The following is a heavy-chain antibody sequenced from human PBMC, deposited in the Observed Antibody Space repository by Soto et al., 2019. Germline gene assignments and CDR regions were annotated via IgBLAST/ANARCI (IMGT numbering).Heavy chain of an antibody. CDR2: IFPDDSDT. Sequence: PGESLKISCKASGYIIKNYWIGWVRQMPGQGLEWMGIIFPDDSDTRYSPSFQGHVTISVDKSISTAYVQWSSLKASDSAIYYCFRGGVPSRPFDYCGQRSLVIVSS. CDR3: FRGGVPSRPFDY. V-gene: IGHV5-51*01. CDR1: GYIIKNYW. D-gene: IGHD3-16*01. J-gene: IGHJ4*02.